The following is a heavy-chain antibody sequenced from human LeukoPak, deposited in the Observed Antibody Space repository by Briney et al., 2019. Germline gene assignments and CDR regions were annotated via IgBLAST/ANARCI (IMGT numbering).Heavy chain of an antibody. D-gene: IGHD5-12*01. CDR1: GGSFSGYY. CDR3: ARGPSGYANDY. J-gene: IGHJ4*02. CDR2: INHSGST. Sequence: SETLSLTCAVYGGSFSGYYWSWIRQPPGKGLEWIGEINHSGSTNYNPSLKSRVTISVDTSKNQFSLKLSSVTAADTAVYYCARGPSGYANDYWGQGTLVTVSS. V-gene: IGHV4-34*01.